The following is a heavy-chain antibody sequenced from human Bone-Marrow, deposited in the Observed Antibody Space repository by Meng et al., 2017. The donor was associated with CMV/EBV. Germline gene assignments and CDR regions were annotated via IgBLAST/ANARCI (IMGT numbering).Heavy chain of an antibody. CDR3: ARDLESYFQAGELDC. CDR2: ISRSGRYI. V-gene: IGHV3-21*01. Sequence: GGSLRLSCAASGFTFSSYSMNWVRQAPEKGLEWVSSISRSGRYIYYADSVKGRFTISRDNAKNSLYLQMNTLRAEDTAVYYCARDLESYFQAGELDCWGQGTLVTVSS. J-gene: IGHJ4*02. D-gene: IGHD1-26*01. CDR1: GFTFSSYS.